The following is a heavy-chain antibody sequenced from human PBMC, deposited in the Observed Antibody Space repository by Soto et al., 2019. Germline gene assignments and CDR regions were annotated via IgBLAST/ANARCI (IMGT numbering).Heavy chain of an antibody. J-gene: IGHJ1*01. Sequence: EVQLLESGGGLVQPGGSLRLSCAASGFTFSSYAMSWVRQAPGKGLEWVSAISGSGGSTYYADSVKGRFTISRDNSKNTLYLQMYSLRAEDTAVYYCAKVSYVVVVAPYFQRWGQGTLVTVSS. CDR1: GFTFSSYA. D-gene: IGHD2-15*01. CDR3: AKVSYVVVVAPYFQR. CDR2: ISGSGGST. V-gene: IGHV3-23*01.